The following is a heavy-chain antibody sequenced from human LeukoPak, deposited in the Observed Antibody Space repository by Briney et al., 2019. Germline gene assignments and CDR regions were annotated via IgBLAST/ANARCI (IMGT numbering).Heavy chain of an antibody. V-gene: IGHV4-59*08. D-gene: IGHD5-18*01. CDR1: GGSISNYY. Sequence: SETLSLTCTVSGGSISNYYWSWIRQPPGKGLEWIGYIHYSGSTNYNDSLKSRVTISVDTSKNQFSLKLTSVTAADTAVYFCARHRYSYGVYYFDFWGQGTLVTVSS. CDR2: IHYSGST. CDR3: ARHRYSYGVYYFDF. J-gene: IGHJ4*02.